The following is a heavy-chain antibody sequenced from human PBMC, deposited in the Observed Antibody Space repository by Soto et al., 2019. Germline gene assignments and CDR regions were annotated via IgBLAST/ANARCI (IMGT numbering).Heavy chain of an antibody. CDR1: GGSISSGGYS. D-gene: IGHD4-4*01. CDR2: IYHSGST. CDR3: ARGMTTVTTIDY. J-gene: IGHJ4*02. Sequence: PSETLSLTCTVSGGSISSGGYSWSWIRQPPGKGLEWIGYIYHSGSTCYNPSLKSRVTIAVDKSKNQFSLKLSSVTAADTAVYYCARGMTTVTTIDYWGQGTLVTVSS. V-gene: IGHV4-30-2*01.